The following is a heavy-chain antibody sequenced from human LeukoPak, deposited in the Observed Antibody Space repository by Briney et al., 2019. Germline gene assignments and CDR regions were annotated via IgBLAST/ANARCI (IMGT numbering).Heavy chain of an antibody. V-gene: IGHV1-3*01. D-gene: IGHD3-10*01. CDR2: INAGNGNT. J-gene: IGHJ4*02. CDR1: GYTFTSYA. CDR3: ARAWFGESPGDY. Sequence: ASAKVSCKASGYTFTSYAMHWVRQAPGQRLEWMGWINAGNGNTKYSQEFQGRVTITRDTSASTAYMELSSLRSEDTAVYYCARAWFGESPGDYWGQGTLVTVSS.